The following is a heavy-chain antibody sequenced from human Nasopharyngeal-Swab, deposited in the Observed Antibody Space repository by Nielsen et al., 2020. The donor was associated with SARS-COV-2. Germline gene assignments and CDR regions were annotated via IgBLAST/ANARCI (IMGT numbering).Heavy chain of an antibody. CDR2: INHSGST. Sequence: SETLSRTCAAYGVSFSGYYWSWIREPLGKGLEWIGEINHSGSTNYNPSLKSRVTISVDTSKNQFSLKLSSVTAADTAVYYCARLSGDYYYGMDVWGQGTTVTVSS. D-gene: IGHD2-8*02. CDR1: GVSFSGYY. J-gene: IGHJ6*02. V-gene: IGHV4-34*01. CDR3: ARLSGDYYYGMDV.